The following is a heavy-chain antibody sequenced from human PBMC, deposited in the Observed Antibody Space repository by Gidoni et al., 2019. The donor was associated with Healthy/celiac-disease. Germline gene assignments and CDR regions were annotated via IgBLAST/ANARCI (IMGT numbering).Heavy chain of an antibody. CDR1: GYRFTSYW. Sequence: EVQLVQSGAEVKKPGESLKISCTGSGYRFTSYWIGWVRQMPGKGLEWMGIIYPGDSDTRYSPSFQGQVTISADKSISTAYLQWSSLKASDTAMYYCARHGVLRYFDWPLHMDVWGQGTTVTVSS. CDR3: ARHGVLRYFDWPLHMDV. CDR2: IYPGDSDT. J-gene: IGHJ6*02. V-gene: IGHV5-51*01. D-gene: IGHD3-9*01.